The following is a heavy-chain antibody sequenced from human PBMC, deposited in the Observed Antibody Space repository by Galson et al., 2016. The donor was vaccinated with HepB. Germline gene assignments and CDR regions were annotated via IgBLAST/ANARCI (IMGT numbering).Heavy chain of an antibody. CDR2: VFRDDDR. V-gene: IGHV2-5*02. J-gene: IGHJ4*02. CDR1: GFSLSTSGVG. CDR3: AHRLVTSSWCLFDY. D-gene: IGHD6-13*01. Sequence: PALVKPTQTLTLTCTFSGFSLSTSGVGVGWIRQPPGKALEWLALVFRDDDRRYSPSLKNRLTITKYTSRNQVVLTMTNMDPVDTATYYCAHRLVTSSWCLFDYWGQGTLVTVSS.